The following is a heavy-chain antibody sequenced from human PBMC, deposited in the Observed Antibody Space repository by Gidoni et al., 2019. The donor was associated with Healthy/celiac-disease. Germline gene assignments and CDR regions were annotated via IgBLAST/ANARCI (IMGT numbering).Heavy chain of an antibody. J-gene: IGHJ3*02. CDR2: ST. D-gene: IGHD3-22*01. CDR3: ASGNYYYDSSGYTNLGAFDI. Sequence: STYYNPSLKSRVTISVDTSKNQFSLKLSSVTAADTAVYYCASGNYYYDSSGYTNLGAFDIWGQGTMVTVSS. V-gene: IGHV4-39*01.